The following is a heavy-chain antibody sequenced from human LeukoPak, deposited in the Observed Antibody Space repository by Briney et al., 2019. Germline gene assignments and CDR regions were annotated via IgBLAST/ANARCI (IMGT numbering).Heavy chain of an antibody. CDR2: ISSSSSYI. CDR3: ARVYSGSCGGYYFDY. Sequence: GGSLRLSCAASGFTFSSYSMNWVRQAPGKGLEWVSSISSSSSYIYYADSVKGRFTISRDNAKNSLYLQMNSLRAEDTAVYYCARVYSGSCGGYYFDYWGQGTLVTVSS. J-gene: IGHJ4*02. V-gene: IGHV3-21*01. D-gene: IGHD1-26*01. CDR1: GFTFSSYS.